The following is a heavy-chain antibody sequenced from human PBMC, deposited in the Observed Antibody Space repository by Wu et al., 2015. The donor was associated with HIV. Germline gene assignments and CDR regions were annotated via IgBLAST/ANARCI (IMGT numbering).Heavy chain of an antibody. CDR2: INLNSGAT. J-gene: IGHJ6*03. CDR3: ARLGYSSSSVQYYYYMDV. D-gene: IGHD6-6*01. CDR1: GYTFTGYF. Sequence: QVQLVQSGAEVKKPGASVKVSCKASGYTFTGYFMHRVRLAPGQGLEWMGWINLNSGATNYAQKFQGRVTMTRDTSISTAYMELNRMRSDDTAVFYCARLGYSSSSVQYYYYMDVWGKGTAVTVSS. V-gene: IGHV1-2*02.